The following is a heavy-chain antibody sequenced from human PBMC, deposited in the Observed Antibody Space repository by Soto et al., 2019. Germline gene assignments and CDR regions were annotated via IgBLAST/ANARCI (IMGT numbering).Heavy chain of an antibody. CDR1: GFTFSSYA. CDR2: ISYDGSNK. J-gene: IGHJ4*02. CDR3: ARVKGGTGTTSFDY. V-gene: IGHV3-30-3*01. D-gene: IGHD1-7*01. Sequence: GGSLRLSCAASGFTFSSYAMHWVRQAPGKGLEWVAVISYDGSNKYYADSVKGRFTISRDNSKNTLYLQMNSLRAEDTAVYYCARVKGGTGTTSFDYWGQGTLVTVSS.